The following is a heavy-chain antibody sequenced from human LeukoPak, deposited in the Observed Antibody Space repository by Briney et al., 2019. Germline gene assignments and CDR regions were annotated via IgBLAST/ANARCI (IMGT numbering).Heavy chain of an antibody. CDR1: GFTFSSYG. CDR3: ARDRNYYGSGSYRGWFDP. V-gene: IGHV3-33*01. J-gene: IGHJ5*02. D-gene: IGHD3-10*01. Sequence: GRSLRLSCAASGFTFSSYGMHWVRQAPGKGLEWVAVIWYDGSNKYYADSVKGRFTTSRDNSKNTLYLQMNSLRAEDTAVYYCARDRNYYGSGSYRGWFDPWGQGTLVTVSS. CDR2: IWYDGSNK.